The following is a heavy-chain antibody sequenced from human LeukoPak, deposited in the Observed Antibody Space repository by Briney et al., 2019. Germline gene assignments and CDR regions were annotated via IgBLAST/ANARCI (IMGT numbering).Heavy chain of an antibody. Sequence: SGTLSLTCTVSGGSINSYYWSWIRQPPGKGLEWIGYIYYSGSTNYNPSLKSRVTISVDTSKNQFSLKLSSVTAADTAVYYCARHGGYSSGAGYWGQGTLVTVSS. CDR1: GGSINSYY. J-gene: IGHJ4*02. D-gene: IGHD6-19*01. CDR3: ARHGGYSSGAGY. V-gene: IGHV4-59*08. CDR2: IYYSGST.